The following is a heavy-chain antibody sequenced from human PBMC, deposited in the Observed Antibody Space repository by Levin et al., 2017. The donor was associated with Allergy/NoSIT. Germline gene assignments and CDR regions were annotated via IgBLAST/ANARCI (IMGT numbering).Heavy chain of an antibody. Sequence: SETLSLTCTVSGGSISSSSYYWGWIRQPPGKGLEWIGSIYYSGSTYYNPSLKSRVTISVDTSKNQFSLKLSSVTAADTAVYYCAREYNWNYGWFDPWGQGTLVTVSS. CDR3: AREYNWNYGWFDP. CDR2: IYYSGST. D-gene: IGHD1-7*01. V-gene: IGHV4-39*07. CDR1: GGSISSSSYY. J-gene: IGHJ5*02.